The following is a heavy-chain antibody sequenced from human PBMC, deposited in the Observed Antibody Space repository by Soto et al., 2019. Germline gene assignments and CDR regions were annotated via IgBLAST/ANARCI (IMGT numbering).Heavy chain of an antibody. Sequence: SVKVSCKASGGTCSSYAISWVRQAPGQGLEWMGGIIPISGPANYAQKCQGRVTVTADKARRAAYMERSSLTPEDTAVYDCARDLSGWDVYYYYGRDVGG. CDR2: IIPISGPA. D-gene: IGHD6-19*01. CDR1: GGTCSSYA. V-gene: IGHV1-69*06. CDR3: ARDLSGWDVYYYYGRDV. J-gene: IGHJ6*02.